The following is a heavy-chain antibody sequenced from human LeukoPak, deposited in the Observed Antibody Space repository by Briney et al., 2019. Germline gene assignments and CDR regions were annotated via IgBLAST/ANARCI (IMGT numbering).Heavy chain of an antibody. J-gene: IGHJ6*03. CDR2: IYYSGST. Sequence: GSLRLSCAASGFTFSSYAMTWVRQAPGRGLEWIGYIYYSGSTNYNPSLKSRVTISVDTSKNQFSLKLSSVTAADTAVYYCARGSNYDSSGYYTYYYYMDVWGKGTTVTVSS. CDR3: ARGSNYDSSGYYTYYYYMDV. V-gene: IGHV4-59*01. CDR1: GFTFSSYA. D-gene: IGHD3-22*01.